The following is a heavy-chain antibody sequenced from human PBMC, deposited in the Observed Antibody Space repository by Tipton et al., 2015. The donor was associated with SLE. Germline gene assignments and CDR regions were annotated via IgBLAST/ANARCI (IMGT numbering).Heavy chain of an antibody. D-gene: IGHD6-13*01. J-gene: IGHJ1*01. V-gene: IGHV3-30*04. Sequence: PLRLSCAASGFTFSVYAMHWVRQAPGKGLEWVAVISYDGSNKYYADSVKGRFTISRDNSKNTLFLQMNSLRAEDTAVYYCASPGLSIAAAITGYFQHWGQGTLVTVSS. CDR3: ASPGLSIAAAITGYFQH. CDR2: ISYDGSNK. CDR1: GFTFSVYA.